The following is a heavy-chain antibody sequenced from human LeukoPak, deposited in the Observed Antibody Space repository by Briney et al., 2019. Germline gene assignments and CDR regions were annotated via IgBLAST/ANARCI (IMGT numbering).Heavy chain of an antibody. V-gene: IGHV1-2*02. CDR1: GYTFTVYY. J-gene: IGHJ4*02. CDR2: INPNSGGT. Sequence: GASVKVSCKASGYTFTVYYMHWVRHAPGQGLEGRVWINPNSGGTNYAQKFQGRVTMTRDTSIITAYMELSRLRSDDTAVYYCARDGHEDNGVMPRDYWGQGTLVTVSS. CDR3: ARDGHEDNGVMPRDY. D-gene: IGHD3-16*01.